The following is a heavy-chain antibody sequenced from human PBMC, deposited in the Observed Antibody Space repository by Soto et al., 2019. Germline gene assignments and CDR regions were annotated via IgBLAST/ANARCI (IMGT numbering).Heavy chain of an antibody. Sequence: EVQLLESGGDLVQPGGSLRLSCAASGFTFSSYAMSWVRQAPGKGLEWVSAISGSGGSTYYADSVKGRFTISRDNSKNTLYLQMNSLRAEDTAVYYCAKGSWEYQLLFDYWGQGTLVTVSS. CDR2: ISGSGGST. J-gene: IGHJ4*02. CDR1: GFTFSSYA. CDR3: AKGSWEYQLLFDY. D-gene: IGHD2-2*01. V-gene: IGHV3-23*01.